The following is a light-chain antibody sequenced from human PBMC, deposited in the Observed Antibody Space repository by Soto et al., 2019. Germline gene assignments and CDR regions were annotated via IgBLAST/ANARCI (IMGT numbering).Light chain of an antibody. J-gene: IGLJ2*01. V-gene: IGLV1-51*01. CDR2: DTN. Sequence: QSVLTQPPSVSAAPGQKVTISCSGASSNIGKNYVSWYQQLPGTAPKLLIFDTNKRPSGIPDRFSGSKSGTSAALDITALQTGDEADYYCGTWDTSLSAVVFGGGTKLTAL. CDR1: SSNIGKNY. CDR3: GTWDTSLSAVV.